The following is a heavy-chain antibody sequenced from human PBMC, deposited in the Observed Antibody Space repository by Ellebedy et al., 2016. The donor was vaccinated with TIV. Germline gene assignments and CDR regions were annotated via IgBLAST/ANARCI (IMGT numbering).Heavy chain of an antibody. CDR3: ARVYVTGANYYYYGMDV. CDR1: GGSISSGDYY. J-gene: IGHJ6*02. V-gene: IGHV4-30-4*01. D-gene: IGHD1-20*01. Sequence: SETLSLXCTVSGGSISSGDYYWSWIRQPPGKGLEWIGYIYYSGSTYYNPSLKSRVTISVDTSKNQFSLKLSSVTAADTAVYYCARVYVTGANYYYYGMDVWGQGTTVTVSS. CDR2: IYYSGST.